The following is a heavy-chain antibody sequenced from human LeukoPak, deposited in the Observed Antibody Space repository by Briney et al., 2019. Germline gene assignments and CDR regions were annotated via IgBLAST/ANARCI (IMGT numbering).Heavy chain of an antibody. D-gene: IGHD6-6*01. CDR1: GGSISSGGNS. V-gene: IGHV4-61*08. CDR3: AGFEYGDNWFDP. Sequence: SETLSLTCAVSGGSISSGGNSWSWIRQPPGKGLEWIGYIYYSGSTNYNPSLKSRVTISVDTSKNQFSLKLSSVTAADTAVYYCAGFEYGDNWFDPWGQGTLVTVSS. J-gene: IGHJ5*02. CDR2: IYYSGST.